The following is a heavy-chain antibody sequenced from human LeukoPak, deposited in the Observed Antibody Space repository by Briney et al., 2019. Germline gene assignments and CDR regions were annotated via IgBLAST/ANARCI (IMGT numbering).Heavy chain of an antibody. CDR3: ARGWELLRGGYYYYYMDV. Sequence: SETLSLTCTVSGYSISGGYYWGWIRQPPGKGLEWIGSIYHSGSTYYNPSLKSRVTISVDTSKNQFSLQLNSVTPEDTAVYYCARGWELLRGGYYYYYMDVWGKGTTVTVSS. J-gene: IGHJ6*03. D-gene: IGHD2-15*01. CDR1: GYSISGGYY. CDR2: IYHSGST. V-gene: IGHV4-38-2*02.